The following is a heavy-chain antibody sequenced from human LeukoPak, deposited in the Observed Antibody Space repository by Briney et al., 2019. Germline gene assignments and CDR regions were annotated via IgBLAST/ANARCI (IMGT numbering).Heavy chain of an antibody. D-gene: IGHD3-10*01. CDR3: ATTMVRGTYYFDY. CDR1: GYTFTSYY. V-gene: IGHV1-46*01. J-gene: IGHJ4*02. CDR2: INPSGGST. Sequence: ASVKVSCKASGYTFTSYYMHWVRQAPGQGLEWMGIINPSGGSTSYAQKFQGRVTMTRDTSTSTVYMELSSLRSDDTAVYYCATTMVRGTYYFDYWGQGTLVTVSS.